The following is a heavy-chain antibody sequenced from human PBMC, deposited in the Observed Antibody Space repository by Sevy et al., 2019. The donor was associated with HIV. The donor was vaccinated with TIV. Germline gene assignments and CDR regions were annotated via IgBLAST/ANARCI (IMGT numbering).Heavy chain of an antibody. V-gene: IGHV3-23*01. CDR1: GFTFSNSA. CDR2: ISGSTGRT. CDR3: AKGKDHSDYVRGAFDM. J-gene: IGHJ3*02. Sequence: GGSLRLSCAASGFTFSNSAMNWVRQAPGKGLEWVSVISGSTGRTFYADSVKGRFTISRDNSNNMRYLQMNSLRAEDTAVYHRAKGKDHSDYVRGAFDMWGQGTVVTVSS. D-gene: IGHD3-16*01.